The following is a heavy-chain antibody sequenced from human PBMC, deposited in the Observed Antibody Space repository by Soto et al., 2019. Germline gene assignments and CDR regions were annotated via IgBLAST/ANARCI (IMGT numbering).Heavy chain of an antibody. CDR3: ARGYSYAYSSGWYGSNSVDAFDI. V-gene: IGHV4-34*01. Sequence: SETLSLTCAVYGGSFSGYYWSWIRQPPGKGLEWIGEINHSGSTNYNPSLKSRVTISVDTSKNQFSLKLSSVTAADTAVYYCARGYSYAYSSGWYGSNSVDAFDIWGQGTMVTVSS. J-gene: IGHJ3*02. CDR1: GGSFSGYY. D-gene: IGHD6-19*01. CDR2: INHSGST.